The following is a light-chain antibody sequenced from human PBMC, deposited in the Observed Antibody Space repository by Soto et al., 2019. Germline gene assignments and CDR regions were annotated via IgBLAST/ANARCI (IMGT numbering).Light chain of an antibody. Sequence: QSVLTQPPSVSAAPGQKVTISCSGSSSNIGNNYVSWYQQLPETAPKLLIFENDRRFSGIPDRFSGSKSGTSATLGITGLQTGDEADYYCGTWDSSLSAVVFGGGTKLTVL. CDR1: SSNIGNNY. J-gene: IGLJ2*01. CDR2: END. V-gene: IGLV1-51*02. CDR3: GTWDSSLSAVV.